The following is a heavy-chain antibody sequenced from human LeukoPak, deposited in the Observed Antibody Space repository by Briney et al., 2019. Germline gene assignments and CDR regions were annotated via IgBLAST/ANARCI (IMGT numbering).Heavy chain of an antibody. J-gene: IGHJ4*02. CDR2: ISSSGSTI. CDR3: ARDRATIPFDY. CDR1: GFTFSSYE. V-gene: IGHV3-48*03. Sequence: GGSLRLSCAASGFTFSSYEMSWVRQAPGKGLEWVSYISSSGSTIYYADSVKGRFTISRDNAKNSLYLQMNSLRAEDTAVYYCARDRATIPFDYWGQGTLVTVSS. D-gene: IGHD1-26*01.